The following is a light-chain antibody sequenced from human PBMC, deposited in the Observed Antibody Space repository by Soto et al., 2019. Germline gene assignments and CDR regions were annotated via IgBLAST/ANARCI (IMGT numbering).Light chain of an antibody. CDR1: QSVRSN. Sequence: EIPVTQSPATLSVSPGERATLSCRASQSVRSNLAWYQQKPGQAPRLVIYGASTRASGVPARFSGSGSGTEFTLTISSVQSEDFAVYYCQQYDRWWTFGQGTKVDNK. V-gene: IGKV3D-15*01. CDR2: GAS. CDR3: QQYDRWWT. J-gene: IGKJ1*01.